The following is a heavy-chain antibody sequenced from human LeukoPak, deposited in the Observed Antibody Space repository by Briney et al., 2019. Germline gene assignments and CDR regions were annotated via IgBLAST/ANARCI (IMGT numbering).Heavy chain of an antibody. J-gene: IGHJ4*02. D-gene: IGHD5-24*01. CDR2: IYYSGST. Sequence: SETLSLTCTVSGVSISSSNSYWGWIRQPPGKGLEWIGSIYYSGSTYYNPSLKSRVTISVDTSKNQFSLKLSSVTAADTAVYYCAREGEMATIRPLGDRFRPPDYWGQGTLVTVSS. CDR1: GVSISSSNSY. V-gene: IGHV4-39*07. CDR3: AREGEMATIRPLGDRFRPPDY.